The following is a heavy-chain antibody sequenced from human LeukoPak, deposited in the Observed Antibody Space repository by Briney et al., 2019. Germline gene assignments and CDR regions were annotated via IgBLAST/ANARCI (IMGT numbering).Heavy chain of an antibody. Sequence: GGSLRLSCAASGFTFDDYAMHWVRQAPGKGLEWVSGISWNSGSIGYADSVKGRFTISRDNAKNSLYLQMNSLRAEDTPLYYCQKGDGIAGARETPAYGGQGTLVTVSS. CDR2: ISWNSGSI. D-gene: IGHD6-19*01. J-gene: IGHJ4*02. CDR1: GFTFDDYA. V-gene: IGHV3-9*01. CDR3: QKGDGIAGARETPAY.